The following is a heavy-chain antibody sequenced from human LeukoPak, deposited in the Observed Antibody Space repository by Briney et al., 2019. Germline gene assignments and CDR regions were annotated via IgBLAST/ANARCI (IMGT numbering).Heavy chain of an antibody. Sequence: GGTLRLSCAASGFTFSSYGMSWVRQAPGKGLEWVSAISGSGGSTYYADSVKGRFTISRDSSKNTLYLQMNSLRAEDTAVYYCAKAPVTSCRGAFCYPFDSWGQGTVVTVSS. D-gene: IGHD2-15*01. V-gene: IGHV3-23*01. CDR1: GFTFSSYG. CDR3: AKAPVTSCRGAFCYPFDS. CDR2: ISGSGGST. J-gene: IGHJ4*02.